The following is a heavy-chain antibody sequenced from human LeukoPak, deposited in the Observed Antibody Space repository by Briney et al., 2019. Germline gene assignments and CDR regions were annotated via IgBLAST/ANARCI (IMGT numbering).Heavy chain of an antibody. V-gene: IGHV1-2*02. Sequence: ASVKVSCKASGYTFTGYYMHWVRQAPGQGLEWMGWINPNSGGTNYAQKFQGRVTTTRDTSISTACMELSRLRSDDTAVYYCAAVVELQRYYFDYWGQGTLVTVSS. CDR2: INPNSGGT. D-gene: IGHD2-15*01. J-gene: IGHJ4*02. CDR3: AAVVELQRYYFDY. CDR1: GYTFTGYY.